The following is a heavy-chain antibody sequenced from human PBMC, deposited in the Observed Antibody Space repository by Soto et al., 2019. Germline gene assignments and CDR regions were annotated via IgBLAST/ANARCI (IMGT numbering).Heavy chain of an antibody. J-gene: IGHJ6*02. Sequence: GGSLRLSCAASGFTFSDYYMSWIRQAPGKGLEWVSYISSSGSAIYYADSVKGRFPISRDNAKNSLYLQMNSLRAEDMAVYYCARDLIGTDYNYGMGVWGQGTTVTVSS. D-gene: IGHD3-16*01. CDR1: GFTFSDYY. CDR2: ISSSGSAI. CDR3: ARDLIGTDYNYGMGV. V-gene: IGHV3-11*01.